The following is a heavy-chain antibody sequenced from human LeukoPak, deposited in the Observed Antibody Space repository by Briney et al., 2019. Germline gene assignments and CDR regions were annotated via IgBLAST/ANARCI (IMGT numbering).Heavy chain of an antibody. CDR3: ARGLRGASDY. Sequence: SETLSLTCAVYGGSFSGYYWSWIRQPPGKGLEWIGEINHSGSTNYNPSLKSQVTISVDTSKNQFSLKLSSVTAADTAVYYCARGLRGASDYWGQGTLVTVSS. CDR1: GGSFSGYY. CDR2: INHSGST. J-gene: IGHJ4*02. V-gene: IGHV4-34*01. D-gene: IGHD3-10*01.